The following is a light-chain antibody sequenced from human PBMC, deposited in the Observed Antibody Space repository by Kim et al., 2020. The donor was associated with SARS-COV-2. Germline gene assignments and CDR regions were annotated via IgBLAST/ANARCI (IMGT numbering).Light chain of an antibody. CDR2: RDT. J-gene: IGLJ2*01. CDR3: QVWDSSIGV. Sequence: VALGQTARITCGRNNIGNKNVHWYQQKPGQAPILVIYRDTNRPSGIPERFSGSNSGNTATLTISRAQAGDESDYYCQVWDSSIGVCGGGTQLTVL. CDR1: NIGNKN. V-gene: IGLV3-9*01.